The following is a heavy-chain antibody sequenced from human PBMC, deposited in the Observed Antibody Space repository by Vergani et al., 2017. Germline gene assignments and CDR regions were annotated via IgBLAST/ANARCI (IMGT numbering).Heavy chain of an antibody. CDR1: GYTFTSYG. CDR2: ISAYNGNT. V-gene: IGHV1-18*01. D-gene: IGHD6-13*01. J-gene: IGHJ6*03. Sequence: QVQLVQSGAEVKKPGASVKVSCKASGYTFTSYGISWVRQAPGQGLEWMGWISAYNGNTKYSQKFQGRVTITRDTSASTAYMELSSLRSEDTAVYYCARDRSEGYSSSWPYYYYMDVWGKGTTVTVSS. CDR3: ARDRSEGYSSSWPYYYYMDV.